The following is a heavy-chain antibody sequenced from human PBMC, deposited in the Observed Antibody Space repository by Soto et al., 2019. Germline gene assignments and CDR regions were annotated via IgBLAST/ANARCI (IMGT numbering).Heavy chain of an antibody. V-gene: IGHV3-33*01. J-gene: IGHJ3*02. CDR2: IWYDGSNK. CDR1: GFSFSSYG. Sequence: QVQLVESGGGVVQSGRSLRLSCAASGFSFSSYGMHWVRQAPGKGLEWVAVIWYDGSNKYYADSVKGRFTISRDNFKNTLVMLMNSLRAEETAVYYCARDGSGDRHAFDIWGQGTMVTVSS. CDR3: ARDGSGDRHAFDI. D-gene: IGHD3-10*01.